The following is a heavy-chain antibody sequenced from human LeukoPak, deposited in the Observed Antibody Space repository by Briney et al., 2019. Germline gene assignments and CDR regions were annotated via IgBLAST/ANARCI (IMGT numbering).Heavy chain of an antibody. CDR1: GFTFSSYA. CDR3: AKRTSGSSWSSSDY. Sequence: PGGSLRLSCAASGFTFSSYAMNWVRQAPGKGLEWVSTMSGDATSTYYADSVKGRFTISRDNSKNTLYLQMNSLRAEDTAVYYCAKRTSGSSWSSSDYWGQGTLVTVSS. CDR2: MSGDATST. J-gene: IGHJ4*02. V-gene: IGHV3-23*01. D-gene: IGHD6-13*01.